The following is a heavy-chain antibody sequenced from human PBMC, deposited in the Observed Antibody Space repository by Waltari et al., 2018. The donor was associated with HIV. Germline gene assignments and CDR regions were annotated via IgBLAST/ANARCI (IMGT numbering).Heavy chain of an antibody. Sequence: EVQLVESGGGLVQPGGSLRLSCAVFGFPISSYWMSWLRQAPRKGLEWVANIKQDGSEKYYVDSVKGRFTISRDNAKNSLYLQMNSLRAEDTAVYYCARGYCTNGVCYRGAFDYWGQGTLVTVSS. D-gene: IGHD2-8*01. CDR3: ARGYCTNGVCYRGAFDY. CDR2: IKQDGSEK. J-gene: IGHJ4*02. CDR1: GFPISSYW. V-gene: IGHV3-7*01.